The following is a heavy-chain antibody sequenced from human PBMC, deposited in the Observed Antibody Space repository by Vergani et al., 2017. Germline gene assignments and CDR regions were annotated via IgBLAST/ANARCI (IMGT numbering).Heavy chain of an antibody. CDR3: ARGASRYSSSWYPSDY. Sequence: VQLVESGGGLVKPGGSLRLSCAASGFTFSSYSMNWVRQAPGKGLEWVSSISSSSSYIYYADSVKGRFTISRDNAKNSLYLQMNSLRAEDTAVYYCARGASRYSSSWYPSDYWGQGTLVTVSS. D-gene: IGHD6-13*01. V-gene: IGHV3-21*01. CDR1: GFTFSSYS. CDR2: ISSSSSYI. J-gene: IGHJ4*02.